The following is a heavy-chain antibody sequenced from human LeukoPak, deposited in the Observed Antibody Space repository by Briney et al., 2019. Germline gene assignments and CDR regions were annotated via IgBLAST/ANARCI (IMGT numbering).Heavy chain of an antibody. D-gene: IGHD5-24*01. Sequence: GGSLRLSCAASGFTFSSYAMSWVRQAPGKGLEWVSAISGSGGSTYYADSVKGRFTISRDNSKNTLYLQMNSLRAEDTAVYYCTKLTDGYNIEGYWGQGTLVTVSS. CDR1: GFTFSSYA. CDR2: ISGSGGST. CDR3: TKLTDGYNIEGY. V-gene: IGHV3-23*01. J-gene: IGHJ4*02.